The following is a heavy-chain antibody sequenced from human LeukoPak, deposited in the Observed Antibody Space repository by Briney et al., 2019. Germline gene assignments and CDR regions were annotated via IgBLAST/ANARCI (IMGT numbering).Heavy chain of an antibody. V-gene: IGHV3-23*01. CDR2: VNADGGNT. CDR1: GFTFDNYR. D-gene: IGHD3-10*01. CDR3: ARSLAYYYGSGSYYNLDY. Sequence: GGSLRLSCAASGFTFDNYRMSWVRQAPGKGLEWVSTVNADGGNTYYANSVKGRFTISRDNSKNTLYLQMNSPRAEDTAVYYCARSLAYYYGSGSYYNLDYWGQGTLVTVSS. J-gene: IGHJ4*02.